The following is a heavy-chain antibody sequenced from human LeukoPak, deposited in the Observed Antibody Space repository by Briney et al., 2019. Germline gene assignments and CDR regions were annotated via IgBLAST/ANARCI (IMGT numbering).Heavy chain of an antibody. J-gene: IGHJ4*02. V-gene: IGHV3-30-3*01. D-gene: IGHD3-16*02. Sequence: GGSLRLSCAASGFTFSSYAMHWVRQAPGKGLEWVAVISYDGSNKYYADSVKGRFTISRDNSKNTLYLQMNSLRAEDTAVYYCAGGKGELSLADYWGQGTLVTVSS. CDR1: GFTFSSYA. CDR2: ISYDGSNK. CDR3: AGGKGELSLADY.